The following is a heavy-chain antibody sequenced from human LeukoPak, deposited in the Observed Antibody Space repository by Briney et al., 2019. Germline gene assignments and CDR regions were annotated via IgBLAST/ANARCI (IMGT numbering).Heavy chain of an antibody. Sequence: GGSLRLSCAASGFTFDDYAMHWVRQAPGKGLEWVSGISWNSGSIGYADSVKGRFTISRDNAKNSLYLQMNSLRAEDTAVYYCAREMVRGPHFDYWGQGTLVTVSS. J-gene: IGHJ4*02. CDR2: ISWNSGSI. D-gene: IGHD3-10*01. V-gene: IGHV3-9*01. CDR3: AREMVRGPHFDY. CDR1: GFTFDDYA.